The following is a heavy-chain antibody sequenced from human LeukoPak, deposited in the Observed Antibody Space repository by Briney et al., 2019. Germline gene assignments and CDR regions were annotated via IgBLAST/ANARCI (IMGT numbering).Heavy chain of an antibody. CDR1: GGSINSGSYY. V-gene: IGHV4-61*02. CDR2: IYTSGST. J-gene: IGHJ5*02. CDR3: AREDVLLWFGESPWFDP. D-gene: IGHD3-10*01. Sequence: TSETLSLTCTVSGGSINSGSYYWSWIRQPAGKGLEWIGRIYTSGSTNYNPSLKSRVTISVDTSKNQFSLKLNSVTAADTAMYYCAREDVLLWFGESPWFDPWGQGTLVTVSS.